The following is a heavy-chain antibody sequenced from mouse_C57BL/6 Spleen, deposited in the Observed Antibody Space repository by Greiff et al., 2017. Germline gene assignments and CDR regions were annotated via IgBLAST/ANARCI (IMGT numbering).Heavy chain of an antibody. V-gene: IGHV1-69*01. CDR1: GYTFTSYW. Sequence: VQLQQPGAELVMPGASVKLSCKASGYTFTSYWMHWVKPRPGQGLEWLGAIVPSDSYTNYNQKFKGKSTLTVAKSSCTAYMQLSSLTSEDSAVYYCARSGFDYWGQGTTLTVSS. CDR2: IVPSDSYT. J-gene: IGHJ2*01. CDR3: ARSGFDY.